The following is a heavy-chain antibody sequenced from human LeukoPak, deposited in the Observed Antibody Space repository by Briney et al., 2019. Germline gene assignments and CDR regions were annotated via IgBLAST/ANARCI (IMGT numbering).Heavy chain of an antibody. D-gene: IGHD3-22*01. Sequence: GGSLRLSCAAYGFTFNSYARHWVRQAPGEGLEWLAVISYDGSNKYYADSVKGRFTISRDNSKNTLYLQMNSLRAEDTAVYYCARQDTWSPRMIVVVIGGGFFHYWGHGTLVTVSS. CDR2: ISYDGSNK. CDR3: ARQDTWSPRMIVVVIGGGFFHY. CDR1: GFTFNSYA. V-gene: IGHV3-30-3*01. J-gene: IGHJ4*01.